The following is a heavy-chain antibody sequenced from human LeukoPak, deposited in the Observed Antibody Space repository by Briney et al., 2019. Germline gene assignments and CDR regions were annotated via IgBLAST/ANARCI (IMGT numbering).Heavy chain of an antibody. D-gene: IGHD1-26*01. V-gene: IGHV3-23*01. CDR2: VSESGDGT. CDR1: GFSFSSYA. CDR3: AKGKVNHLGALDF. Sequence: PGGSLRLSCAASGFSFSSYAMSWVRQASGKGLEWVSSVSESGDGTYYADSVMGRFIISRDNSRKTFHLQMDSLRADDTAIYYCAKGKVNHLGALDFWGQGTLVTVSS. J-gene: IGHJ4*02.